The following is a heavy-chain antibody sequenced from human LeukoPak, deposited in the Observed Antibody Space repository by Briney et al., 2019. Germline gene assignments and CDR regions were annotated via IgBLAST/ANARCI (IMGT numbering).Heavy chain of an antibody. V-gene: IGHV5-51*01. J-gene: IGHJ4*02. CDR2: VHPGNSDI. D-gene: IGHD3-10*01. CDR3: AILYRYYYGSGIPDCFDY. CDR1: GYNFPNYW. Sequence: GESLKISCKGSGYNFPNYWIGWVRQMPWKGLEWVAFVHPGNSDIRYSPSFEGHVIISTDKSISTAYLQWSSLTTSDSAMYYCAILYRYYYGSGIPDCFDYWGQGTLVTVSS.